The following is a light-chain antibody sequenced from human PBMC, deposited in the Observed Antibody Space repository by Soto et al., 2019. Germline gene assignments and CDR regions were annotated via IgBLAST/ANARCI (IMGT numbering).Light chain of an antibody. V-gene: IGKV3-11*01. CDR2: DAS. CDR1: QSVSSY. CDR3: QQYNKRPLT. J-gene: IGKJ4*01. Sequence: EIVFTQSPATPSLSPGERATLSCRATQSVSSYLAWYQQKPGQAARLLIYDASNRHTAITARFSGSGSGTDFTLTISSLHSEDVRVYSCQQYNKRPLTFGGGTKVDI.